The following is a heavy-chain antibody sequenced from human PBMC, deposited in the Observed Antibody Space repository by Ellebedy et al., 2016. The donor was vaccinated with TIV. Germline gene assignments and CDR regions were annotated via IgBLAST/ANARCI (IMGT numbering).Heavy chain of an antibody. CDR3: ARGGAHFFGF. CDR2: IKEDGGDK. CDR1: GFSFSSYG. V-gene: IGHV3-7*03. J-gene: IGHJ4*02. Sequence: GGSLRLSCAASGFSFSSYGMHLVRQAPGKGLEWVASIKEDGGDKFYVDSVKGRFTISRDNAKNSLSLQMNSLRAEDSAVYFCARGGAHFFGFWGQGTLVTVSS.